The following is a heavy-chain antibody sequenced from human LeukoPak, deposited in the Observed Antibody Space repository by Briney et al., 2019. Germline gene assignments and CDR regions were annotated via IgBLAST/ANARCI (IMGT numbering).Heavy chain of an antibody. V-gene: IGHV4-34*01. CDR3: ASSKGFLSSRYCSSTSCYPRRGWFDP. CDR1: GGSFSGYY. Sequence: PSETLSLTCAVYGGSFSGYYWSWIRQPPGKGLEWIGEINHSGSTNYNPSLKSRVTISVDTSKNQFSLKLSSVTAADTAVYYCASSKGFLSSRYCSSTSCYPRRGWFDPWGQGTLVTVSS. D-gene: IGHD2-2*01. CDR2: INHSGST. J-gene: IGHJ5*02.